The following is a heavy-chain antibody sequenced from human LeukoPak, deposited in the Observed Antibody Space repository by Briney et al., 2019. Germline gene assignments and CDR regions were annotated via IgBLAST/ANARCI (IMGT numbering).Heavy chain of an antibody. CDR1: GFSLITSGVG. CDR2: IYWDDDS. CDR3: AHSQVFSYGSFHDAYDI. V-gene: IGHV2-5*02. D-gene: IGHD5-18*01. Sequence: SGPTLVKPTQTLTLTCTFSGFSLITSGVGVGWIRQPPGKALEWLALIYWDDDSRYSPSLKSRLTIAKDTSKNQVVLTLTNMDSVDTATYYCAHSQVFSYGSFHDAYDIWGLGMLVTVSS. J-gene: IGHJ3*02.